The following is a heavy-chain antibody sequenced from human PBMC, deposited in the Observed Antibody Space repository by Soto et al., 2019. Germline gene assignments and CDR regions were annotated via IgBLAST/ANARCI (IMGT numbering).Heavy chain of an antibody. V-gene: IGHV4-34*02. CDR3: AARFTQGITERKCWFEP. CDR1: DGSFSGSY. D-gene: IGHD1-20*01. J-gene: IGHJ5*02. CDR2: INQSGGT. Sequence: QVRLQEWGAGLLKPSETLSLICGVFDGSFSGSYYIWIRQPPGKGLEWIGEINQSGGTNYSPSLKRRVTISLGRSKNQGSLKLTSVTVADTAVYDCAARFTQGITERKCWFEPWGQGTLVTVSS.